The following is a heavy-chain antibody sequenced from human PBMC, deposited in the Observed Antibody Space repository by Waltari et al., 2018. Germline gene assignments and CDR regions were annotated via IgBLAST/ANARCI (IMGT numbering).Heavy chain of an antibody. Sequence: EVKLLESGGGLVQPGGSLRLSCAASGFTFSSYAMSWVRRAPGKGLGWGSAISGGGGSTNDAASVKGRFTISRDNSKNTLYLQMNSLRSEDTAVYYCATEPDFGVVIRYMDVWGKGTTVTVSS. D-gene: IGHD3-3*01. CDR1: GFTFSSYA. CDR3: ATEPDFGVVIRYMDV. J-gene: IGHJ6*03. V-gene: IGHV3-23*01. CDR2: ISGGGGST.